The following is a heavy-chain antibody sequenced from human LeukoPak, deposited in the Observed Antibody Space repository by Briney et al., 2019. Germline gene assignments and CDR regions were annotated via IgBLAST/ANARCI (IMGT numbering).Heavy chain of an antibody. V-gene: IGHV4-59*08. Sequence: PSETLSLTCTVSGGSIFSYYWSWIRQPPGKGLDWMGYIYYSGSTNYNPSLKSRVTISVDTSKNQFSLRVSSVTAADTAVYYCARHLNNCGDDCYIFDYWGQGTLVTVSS. J-gene: IGHJ4*02. CDR2: IYYSGST. D-gene: IGHD2-21*01. CDR3: ARHLNNCGDDCYIFDY. CDR1: GGSIFSYY.